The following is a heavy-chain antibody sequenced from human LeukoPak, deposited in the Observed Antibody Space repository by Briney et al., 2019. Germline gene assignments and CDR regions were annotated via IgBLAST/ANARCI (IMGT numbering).Heavy chain of an antibody. CDR1: GFTFSSYW. CDR2: IKQDGSEK. J-gene: IGHJ3*02. D-gene: IGHD4-17*01. CDR3: ARERYDAFDI. Sequence: GGSLRLSCAASGFTFSSYWMNWVRQAPGKGLEWVANIKQDGSEKYYVDSVKGRFTISRDNAKNSLYLQMNSPKAEDTAVYYCARERYDAFDIWGQGTMVTVSS. V-gene: IGHV3-7*04.